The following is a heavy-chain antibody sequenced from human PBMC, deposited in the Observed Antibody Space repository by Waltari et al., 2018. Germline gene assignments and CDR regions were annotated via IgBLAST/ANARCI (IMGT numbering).Heavy chain of an antibody. D-gene: IGHD1-26*01. CDR2: VSYDARTR. Sequence: EVQLVESGGGLAQPGGSLTLSCVASAFTLSNSSMNWVRQTPWKGLEWIVYVSYDARTRDYADSVRGRFTISRDNAKNSLYLQMNSLGAEDTAVYYCARGKSRESNYRWGWFDPWGQGTLVTVSS. CDR1: AFTLSNSS. J-gene: IGHJ5*02. V-gene: IGHV3-48*01. CDR3: ARGKSRESNYRWGWFDP.